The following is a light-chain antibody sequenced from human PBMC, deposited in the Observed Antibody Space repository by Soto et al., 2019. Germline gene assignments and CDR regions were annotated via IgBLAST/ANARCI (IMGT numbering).Light chain of an antibody. CDR2: DAS. J-gene: IGKJ1*01. Sequence: EIVVTQSPALLSVSTGERANLFCRASQSVRSSLAWYQQKPGQAPRLFIYDASTRATGIPARFSGGGSGTEFTLTITSLQSEDFAVYYCHQYNGLPRTFGQGTKVDIK. V-gene: IGKV3-15*01. CDR1: QSVRSS. CDR3: HQYNGLPRT.